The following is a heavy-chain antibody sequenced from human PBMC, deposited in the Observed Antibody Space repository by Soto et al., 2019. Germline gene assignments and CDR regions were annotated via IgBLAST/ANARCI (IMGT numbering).Heavy chain of an antibody. CDR1: GFTFSSSA. CDR2: IVVGSGNT. D-gene: IGHD2-2*01. Sequence: SVKVSCKASGFTFSSSAVKWVRQARGQRLERIGWIVVGSGNTNYAQKFQERVTITRDMSTSTAYMELSSLRSEDTAVYYCAGDTYCSSTSCYRGYYYYYGMDVWGQGTTVTVSS. V-gene: IGHV1-58*01. J-gene: IGHJ6*02. CDR3: AGDTYCSSTSCYRGYYYYYGMDV.